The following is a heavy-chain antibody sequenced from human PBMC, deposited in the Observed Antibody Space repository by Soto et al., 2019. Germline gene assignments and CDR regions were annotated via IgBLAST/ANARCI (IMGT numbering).Heavy chain of an antibody. CDR3: ARVMVRGVMSGWFDP. J-gene: IGHJ5*02. V-gene: IGHV4-59*01. CDR2: IYYSGST. CDR1: GGSISSYY. Sequence: PSETLSLTCTVSGGSISSYYWSWIRQPPGKGLEWIGYIYYSGSTNYNPSLKSRVTISVDTSKNQFSLKLSSVTAADTAVYYCARVMVRGVMSGWFDPWGQGTLVTVSS. D-gene: IGHD3-10*01.